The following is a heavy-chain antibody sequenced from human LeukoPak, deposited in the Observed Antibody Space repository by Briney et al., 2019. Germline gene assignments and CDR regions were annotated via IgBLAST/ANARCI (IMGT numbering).Heavy chain of an antibody. CDR2: IYSGGST. CDR3: ARDGGGYYDRSAGAFDI. D-gene: IGHD3-22*01. Sequence: GGSLRLSCAASGFTVSSNYMSWVRQAPGKGLEWVSVIYSGGSTYYADSVMGRFTISRDNSKKTLYLQMNSLRAEDTAVYYWARDGGGYYDRSAGAFDIWGQGTMVTVSS. J-gene: IGHJ3*02. V-gene: IGHV3-53*01. CDR1: GFTVSSNY.